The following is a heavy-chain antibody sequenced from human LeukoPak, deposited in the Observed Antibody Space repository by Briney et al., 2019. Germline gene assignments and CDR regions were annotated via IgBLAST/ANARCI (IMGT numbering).Heavy chain of an antibody. J-gene: IGHJ2*01. D-gene: IGHD4-23*01. V-gene: IGHV4-39*07. CDR1: GGSISSSSYY. CDR2: IYYSGST. Sequence: SETLSLTCTVSGGSISSSSYYWGWIRQPPGKGLEWIGSIYYSGSTYYNPSLKSRVTISVDTSKNQFSLKLSSVTAADTAVYYCARVELRWLGAPNWYFDLWGRGTLVTVSS. CDR3: ARVELRWLGAPNWYFDL.